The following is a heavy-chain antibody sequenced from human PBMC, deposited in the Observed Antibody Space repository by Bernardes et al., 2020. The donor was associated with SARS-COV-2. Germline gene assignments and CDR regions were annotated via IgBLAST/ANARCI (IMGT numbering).Heavy chain of an antibody. CDR3: TPGVYYLDY. J-gene: IGHJ4*02. Sequence: GGSLRLSCTASGFTFGDYAMSWFRQAPGKGLEWVGGIRSKADGVTTEYVASVKGRFTISRDDSKSISYLQMNSLKSEDPAVYYCTPGVYYLDYWRQGTLVTVCS. CDR1: GFTFGDYA. CDR2: IRSKADGVTT. V-gene: IGHV3-49*03. D-gene: IGHD3-10*01.